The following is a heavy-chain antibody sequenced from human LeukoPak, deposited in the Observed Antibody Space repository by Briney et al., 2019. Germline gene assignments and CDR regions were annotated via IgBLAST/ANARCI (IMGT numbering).Heavy chain of an antibody. D-gene: IGHD3-10*01. CDR2: INHSGST. Sequence: SETLSLTCAVYGESFSGYYWSWIRQPPGKGLEWIGEINHSGSTNYNPSLKSRVTISVDKSKNQFSLKLSSVTAADTAVYYCARETSGYYGSGSYFGENYYYYYGMDVWGKGTTVTVSS. J-gene: IGHJ6*04. V-gene: IGHV4-34*01. CDR3: ARETSGYYGSGSYFGENYYYYYGMDV. CDR1: GESFSGYY.